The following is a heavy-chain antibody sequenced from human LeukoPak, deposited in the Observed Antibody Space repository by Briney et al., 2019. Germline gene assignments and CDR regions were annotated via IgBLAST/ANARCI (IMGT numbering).Heavy chain of an antibody. CDR1: GGTFSSYA. CDR2: IMPIFVTA. D-gene: IGHD2-2*01. Sequence: SVKVSCKASGGTFSSYAINWVRQAPGQGLEWMGGIMPIFVTANYPQKFQDRVTITADESTSTAYMELSSLRSEDTAIYYCASRLYCSNTRCRNFPFAYWGQGTLVTVSS. CDR3: ASRLYCSNTRCRNFPFAY. V-gene: IGHV1-69*13. J-gene: IGHJ4*02.